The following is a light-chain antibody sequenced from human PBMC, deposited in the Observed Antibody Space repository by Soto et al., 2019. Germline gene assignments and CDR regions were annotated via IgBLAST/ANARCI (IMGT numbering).Light chain of an antibody. Sequence: EIVLTQSPGTLSLSPGESVTISCRASQRGSSSYLAWYQQKPGQAPRLLIYGASSRATGIADRFSGSGSGKAFTLNIRRLEPEDFAVYYWQQYGSAQGTFGQGTKVEIK. CDR2: GAS. V-gene: IGKV3-20*01. J-gene: IGKJ1*01. CDR1: QRGSSSY. CDR3: QQYGSAQGT.